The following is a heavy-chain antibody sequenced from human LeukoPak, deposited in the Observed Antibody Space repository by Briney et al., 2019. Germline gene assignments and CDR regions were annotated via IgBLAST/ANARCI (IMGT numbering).Heavy chain of an antibody. Sequence: SETLSLTCNVSGVSIKANSDYWGWLRQPPGKGLEWIGSIYHVGGTYYNPSLKSRVSISIDTSKNQFSLRLTSVTAADTAIYYCASGTTVTNFAYWGQGTLVTVSS. CDR3: ASGTTVTNFAY. J-gene: IGHJ4*02. CDR1: GVSIKANSDY. V-gene: IGHV4-39*07. CDR2: IYHVGGT. D-gene: IGHD4-17*01.